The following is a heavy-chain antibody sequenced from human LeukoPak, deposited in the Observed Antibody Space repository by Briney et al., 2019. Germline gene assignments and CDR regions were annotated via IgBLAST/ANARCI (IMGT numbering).Heavy chain of an antibody. V-gene: IGHV1-2*02. CDR1: GYTITGYY. CDR2: VNPNSGGT. Sequence: ASVKVSCKASGYTITGYYMHWVRQAPGQGLEWMGWVNPNSGGTNYAQKFQGRVTMTRDTSISTAYMELSRLRSDDTAVYYCARVYPYYYDSSGYYTFDYWGQGTLVTVSS. CDR3: ARVYPYYYDSSGYYTFDY. J-gene: IGHJ4*02. D-gene: IGHD3-22*01.